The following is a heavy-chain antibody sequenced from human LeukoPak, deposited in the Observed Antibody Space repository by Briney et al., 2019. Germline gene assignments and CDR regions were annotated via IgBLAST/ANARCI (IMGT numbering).Heavy chain of an antibody. CDR1: GYTFTGYY. CDR2: INPNSGGT. V-gene: IGHV1-2*02. J-gene: IGHJ4*02. D-gene: IGHD3-3*01. CDR3: ARDLLGFWSGYSPRDY. Sequence: ASVKVSCKASGYTFTGYYMHWVRQAPGQGLEWMGWINPNSGGTNYAQKFQGRVTMTRDTSISTAYMELSRLRSDDTAVYYCARDLLGFWSGYSPRDYWGQGTLDSVSS.